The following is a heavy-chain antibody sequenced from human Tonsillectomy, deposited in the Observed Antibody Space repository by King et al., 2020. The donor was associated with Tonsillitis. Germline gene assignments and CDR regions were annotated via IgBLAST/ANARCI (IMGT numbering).Heavy chain of an antibody. J-gene: IGHJ6*02. Sequence: VQLQQSGPRLVKPSQTLPLTCSISGDSVSSNSAAWNWIRQSPSRGLEWLGRTYYRSKWYNDYAGSLKSRITINPDTSKNQFSLQLNSVTPEDTAVYYCARDQWELLWNYYYYYGMDVWGQGTTVTVSS. D-gene: IGHD1-26*01. CDR2: TYYRSKWYN. V-gene: IGHV6-1*01. CDR3: ARDQWELLWNYYYYYGMDV. CDR1: GDSVSSNSAA.